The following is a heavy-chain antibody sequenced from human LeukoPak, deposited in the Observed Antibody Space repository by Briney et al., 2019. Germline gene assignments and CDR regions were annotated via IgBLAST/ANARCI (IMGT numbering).Heavy chain of an antibody. Sequence: SETLSLTCTVSGGSISDYYWSWIRRPPGKGLEWIGYTHYSGSTNYNPSLKSRVTISLDTSKNQFSLKLSSVTAADTAVYYCASESVALVGIDYWGQGTLVTVSS. D-gene: IGHD3-9*01. J-gene: IGHJ4*02. CDR1: GGSISDYY. V-gene: IGHV4-59*08. CDR3: ASESVALVGIDY. CDR2: THYSGST.